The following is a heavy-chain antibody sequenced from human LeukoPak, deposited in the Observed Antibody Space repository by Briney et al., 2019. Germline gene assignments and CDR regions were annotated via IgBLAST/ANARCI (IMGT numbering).Heavy chain of an antibody. D-gene: IGHD2-2*01. CDR1: GFTFSSYS. V-gene: IGHV3-48*04. CDR3: ARVDGSTPLDAFDI. CDR2: ISSSSSTI. Sequence: PGGSLRLSCAASGFTFSSYSMNWVRRAPGKGLEWVSYISSSSSTIYYADSVKGRFTISRDNAKNSLYLQMNSLRAEDTAVYYCARVDGSTPLDAFDIWGQGTMVTVSS. J-gene: IGHJ3*02.